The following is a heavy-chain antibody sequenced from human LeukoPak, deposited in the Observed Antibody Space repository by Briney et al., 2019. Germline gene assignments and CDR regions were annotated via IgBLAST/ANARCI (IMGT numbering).Heavy chain of an antibody. J-gene: IGHJ3*02. CDR1: GFTFSSSA. CDR3: AKETTIFGVVYAFDI. D-gene: IGHD3-3*01. Sequence: GGSLRLSCAASGFTFSSSAMNWIRQVPGKGLEWVSTISGSGGQTYNADSVEGRFTISRDNSKSTLYLHMNSLRAEDTVVYYCAKETTIFGVVYAFDIWGQGTMVTVSS. CDR2: ISGSGGQT. V-gene: IGHV3-23*01.